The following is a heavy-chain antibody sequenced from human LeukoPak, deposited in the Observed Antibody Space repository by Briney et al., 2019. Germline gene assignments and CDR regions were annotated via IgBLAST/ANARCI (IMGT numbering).Heavy chain of an antibody. Sequence: SQTLSLTCAISGDSVSSNSAAWNWIRQSPSRGLEWLGSTYYRSKWYNDYAVSVKSRITINPDTSKNQFSLQLNSVTPEDTAVYYCARGGYYDFWSGYSNWFDPWGQGTLVTVSS. D-gene: IGHD3-3*01. V-gene: IGHV6-1*01. CDR2: TYYRSKWYN. J-gene: IGHJ5*02. CDR1: GDSVSSNSAA. CDR3: ARGGYYDFWSGYSNWFDP.